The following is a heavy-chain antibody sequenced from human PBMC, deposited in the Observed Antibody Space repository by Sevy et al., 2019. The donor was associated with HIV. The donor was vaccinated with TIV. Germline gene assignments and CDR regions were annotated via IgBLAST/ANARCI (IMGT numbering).Heavy chain of an antibody. J-gene: IGHJ6*02. Sequence: GGSLRLSCAASGFTFSSYSMNWVRQAPGKGLEWVSYISSSSSTIYYADSVKGRFTISRDNAKNSLYLQVNSLRDEDTAVYYCSRNPQGASYYYGMDVWGQGTTVTVSS. CDR1: GFTFSSYS. V-gene: IGHV3-48*02. CDR3: SRNPQGASYYYGMDV. D-gene: IGHD1-26*01. CDR2: ISSSSSTI.